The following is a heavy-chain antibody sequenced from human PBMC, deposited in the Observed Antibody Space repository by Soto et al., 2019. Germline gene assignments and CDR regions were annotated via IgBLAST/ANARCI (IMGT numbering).Heavy chain of an antibody. V-gene: IGHV3-33*01. CDR1: GFSFSAYG. CDR2: IWSDDNNK. CDR3: ARELNTVTTRDAFDI. Sequence: QVQLVESGGGVVQPGRSLRLSCAASGFSFSAYGMHWVRQAPGKGLEWVAVIWSDDNNKYYADSAKGRFTISRDNSKNTLYLQMNSLGAEDTAVYYCARELNTVTTRDAFDIWGQGTMVTVSS. J-gene: IGHJ3*02. D-gene: IGHD4-17*01.